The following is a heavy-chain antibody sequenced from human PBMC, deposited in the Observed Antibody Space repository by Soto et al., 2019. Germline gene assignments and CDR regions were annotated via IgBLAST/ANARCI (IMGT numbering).Heavy chain of an antibody. Sequence: QVQLVQSGAEVKKPGASVKVSCKASGYTFTSYGISWVRQAPGQGLEWMGWISAYKGNTNYAQKLQGRVTMTTDTSTSTAYMELRSLRSDDTAVYYCARDITIFGVVIPPGDYWGQGTLVTVSS. CDR1: GYTFTSYG. V-gene: IGHV1-18*01. CDR3: ARDITIFGVVIPPGDY. J-gene: IGHJ4*02. CDR2: ISAYKGNT. D-gene: IGHD3-3*01.